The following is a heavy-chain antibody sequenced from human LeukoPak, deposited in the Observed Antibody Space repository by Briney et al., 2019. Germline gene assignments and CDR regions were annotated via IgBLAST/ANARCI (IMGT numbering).Heavy chain of an antibody. CDR1: GYTFTSYY. CDR2: INPSGGST. V-gene: IGHV1-46*01. Sequence: GASAKVSCKASGYTFTSYYMHWVRQAPGQGLEWMGIINPSGGSTSYAQKFQGRVTMTRDMSTSTVYMELSSLRSEDTAVYYRARDRGYCSSTSCYTWYNWFDPWGQGTLVTVSS. D-gene: IGHD2-2*02. J-gene: IGHJ5*02. CDR3: ARDRGYCSSTSCYTWYNWFDP.